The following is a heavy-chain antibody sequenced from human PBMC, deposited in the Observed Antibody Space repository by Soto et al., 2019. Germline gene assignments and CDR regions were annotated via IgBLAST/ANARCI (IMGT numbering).Heavy chain of an antibody. D-gene: IGHD2-15*01. CDR1: GDSISSYY. V-gene: IGHV4-59*08. J-gene: IGHJ4*02. CDR2: IYYSGST. CDR3: SSQESCSGGRCHPFDS. Sequence: SETLSLTCTVPGDSISSYYWSWIRQPPGKGLEWIGYIYYSGSTNYNPSLKSRVTMSLDTSKNQFSLKLTSVTAADTAVYYCSSQESCSGGRCHPFDSWGQGILVTVSS.